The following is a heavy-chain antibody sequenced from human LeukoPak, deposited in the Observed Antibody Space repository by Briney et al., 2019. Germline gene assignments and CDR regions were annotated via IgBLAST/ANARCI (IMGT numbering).Heavy chain of an antibody. V-gene: IGHV3-30*02. Sequence: GGSLRLSCAASGFTFSSYGMHWVRQAPGKGLEWVAFIRYDGSNKYYADSVKGRFTISRDNSKNTLYLQMNSLRAEDTAVYYCAKDLGIAARPARGDAFDIWGQGTVVTVSS. D-gene: IGHD6-6*01. J-gene: IGHJ3*02. CDR3: AKDLGIAARPARGDAFDI. CDR1: GFTFSSYG. CDR2: IRYDGSNK.